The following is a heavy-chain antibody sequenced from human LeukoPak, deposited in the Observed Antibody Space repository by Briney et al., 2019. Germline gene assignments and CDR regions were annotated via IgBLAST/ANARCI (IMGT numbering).Heavy chain of an antibody. CDR1: GFTFSSYW. Sequence: SGGSLRLSCAASGFTFSSYWMSWVRQAPGKGLEWVANIKQDGSEKYYVDSVKGRFTISRDNAKNSLYLQMNSLRAEDTAVYYCAREAGSGRYGTFDYWGQGTLVTVSS. CDR3: AREAGSGRYGTFDY. V-gene: IGHV3-7*01. CDR2: IKQDGSEK. J-gene: IGHJ4*02. D-gene: IGHD6-19*01.